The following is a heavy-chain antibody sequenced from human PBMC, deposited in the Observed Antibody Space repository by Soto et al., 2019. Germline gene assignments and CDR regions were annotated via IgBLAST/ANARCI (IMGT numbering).Heavy chain of an antibody. CDR1: GYTFTSYG. D-gene: IGHD2-15*01. CDR3: ATHILPHSDYGMYV. J-gene: IGHJ6*02. Sequence: ASAKVSCKASGYTFTSYGSSWVRQAPGKGLEWMGGINAYNGNTNYAQKFQGRVTMTEDTSTDTAYMELSSLRSDDTAVYYCATHILPHSDYGMYVWGQGTTVTVSS. V-gene: IGHV1-18*01. CDR2: INAYNGNT.